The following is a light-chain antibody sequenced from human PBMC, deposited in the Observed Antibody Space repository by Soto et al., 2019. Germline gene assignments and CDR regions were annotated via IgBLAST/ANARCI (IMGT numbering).Light chain of an antibody. CDR1: SRAVGTYTL. V-gene: IGLV2-23*01. J-gene: IGLJ2*01. CDR3: CSYAGSSSVV. CDR2: EGS. Sequence: QAVLTQPASVSGSPGQSITISCNGASRAVGTYTLVSWYQQYPGKAPKLIIYEGSKRPSGVSNRLSASKTGRTASLTISGLQPEDEADYYCCSYAGSSSVVFGGGTKLTVL.